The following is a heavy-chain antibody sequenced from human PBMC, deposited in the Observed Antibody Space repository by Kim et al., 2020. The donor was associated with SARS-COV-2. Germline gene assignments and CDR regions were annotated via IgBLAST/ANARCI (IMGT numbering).Heavy chain of an antibody. V-gene: IGHV3-21*01. J-gene: IGHJ6*02. CDR1: GFTFNTYS. CDR2: ISSSGSYI. D-gene: IGHD2-8*01. CDR3: ARGDFCPKGVCQSHGMDV. Sequence: GGSLRLSCAASGFTFNTYSMNWVRQAPGKGLEWVSYISSSGSYIYYADSVKGRFTISRDNAQKSLFMQMSSLRAEDTALYYCARGDFCPKGVCQSHGMDVWGQGTTVTVYS.